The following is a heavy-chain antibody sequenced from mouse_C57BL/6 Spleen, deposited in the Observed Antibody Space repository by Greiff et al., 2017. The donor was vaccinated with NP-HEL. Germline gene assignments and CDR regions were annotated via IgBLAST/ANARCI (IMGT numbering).Heavy chain of an antibody. CDR1: GYTFTDYN. CDR2: INPNNGGT. D-gene: IGHD1-1*01. V-gene: IGHV1-18*01. Sequence: EVKLQQSGPELVKPGASVKIPCKASGYTFTDYNMDWVKQSHGKSLEWIGDINPNNGGTIYNQKFKGKATLTVDKSSSTAYMELRSLTSEDTAVYYCARCIGRGSSYWYFDVWGTGTTVTVSS. CDR3: ARCIGRGSSYWYFDV. J-gene: IGHJ1*03.